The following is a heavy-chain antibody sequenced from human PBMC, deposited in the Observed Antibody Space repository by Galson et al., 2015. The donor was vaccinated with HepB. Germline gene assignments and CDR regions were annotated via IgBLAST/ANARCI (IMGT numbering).Heavy chain of an antibody. CDR2: FSFDGSSQ. CDR3: ARETDSFDY. J-gene: IGHJ4*02. V-gene: IGHV3-30-3*01. Sequence: SLRLSCAASGFTFSSYVMHWVRQAPGRGLEWVASFSFDGSSQYYADSVKGRFTISRDNSRNTLFLQLNSLRAEDTAVYYCARETDSFDYWGQGTLVTVSS. D-gene: IGHD2-21*01. CDR1: GFTFSSYV.